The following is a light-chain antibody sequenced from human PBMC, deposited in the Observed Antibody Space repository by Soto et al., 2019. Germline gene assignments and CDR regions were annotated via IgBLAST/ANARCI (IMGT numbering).Light chain of an antibody. CDR3: QQYNSYWT. Sequence: DIQLTQSPSTLSASVGERVTITCRASQTVNTWLAWYQHKPGKAPKLLIYEASGLESGVPSRFSGSGSGTEFTLTISSLQPDDFATYYSQQYNSYWTFGQGTKVDNK. CDR2: EAS. V-gene: IGKV1-5*03. CDR1: QTVNTW. J-gene: IGKJ1*01.